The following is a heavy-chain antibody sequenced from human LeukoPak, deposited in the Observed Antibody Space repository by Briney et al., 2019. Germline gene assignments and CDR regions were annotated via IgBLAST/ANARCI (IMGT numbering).Heavy chain of an antibody. D-gene: IGHD3-22*01. J-gene: IGHJ4*02. V-gene: IGHV1-69*04. CDR3: ARAPSYDSSGYDDY. Sequence: SVKVSCKASGGTFSSYAISWMRQAPGQGLEWMGRIIPILGIANYAQKFQGRVTITADKSTSTAYMELSSLRSEDTAVYYCARAPSYDSSGYDDYWGQGTLVTVSS. CDR1: GGTFSSYA. CDR2: IIPILGIA.